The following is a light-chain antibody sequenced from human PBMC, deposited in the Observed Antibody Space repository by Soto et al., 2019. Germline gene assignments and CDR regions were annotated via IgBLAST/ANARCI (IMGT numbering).Light chain of an antibody. V-gene: IGKV3-11*01. J-gene: IGKJ1*01. Sequence: EIVLTQSPATLSLSPGERATLSCRASQSVSSYLAWYQQKPGQAPRLLIYDASNRATGIPARFSGSGSGTDFTLTIIGLQSEDVAVYHCQQYNSWPRTFGQGTKV. CDR2: DAS. CDR1: QSVSSY. CDR3: QQYNSWPRT.